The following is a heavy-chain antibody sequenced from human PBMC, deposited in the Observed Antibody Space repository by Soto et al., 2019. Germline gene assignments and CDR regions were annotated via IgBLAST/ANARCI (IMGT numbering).Heavy chain of an antibody. CDR1: GFTFTSSA. Sequence: ASVKVSCKASGFTFTSSAMQWVRQARGQRLEWIGWIVVGSGNTNYAQKFQERVTITRDMSTSTAYMELSSLRSEDTAVYYCAADRGVGATGYYYYGMDVWGQGTTVTVS. D-gene: IGHD1-26*01. CDR2: IVVGSGNT. V-gene: IGHV1-58*02. J-gene: IGHJ6*02. CDR3: AADRGVGATGYYYYGMDV.